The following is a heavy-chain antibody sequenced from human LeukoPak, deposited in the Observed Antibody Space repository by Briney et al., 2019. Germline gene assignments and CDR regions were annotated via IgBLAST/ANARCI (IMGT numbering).Heavy chain of an antibody. CDR3: ARGIMVRGVIGTAY. J-gene: IGHJ4*02. CDR1: GYTFTSYG. D-gene: IGHD3-10*01. V-gene: IGHV1-3*01. CDR2: INAGNGNT. Sequence: ASVKVSCKASGYTFTSYGISWVRQAPGQGLEWMGWINAGNGNTKYSQKFQGRVTITRDTSASTAYMELSSLRSEDTAVYYCARGIMVRGVIGTAYWGQGTLVTVSS.